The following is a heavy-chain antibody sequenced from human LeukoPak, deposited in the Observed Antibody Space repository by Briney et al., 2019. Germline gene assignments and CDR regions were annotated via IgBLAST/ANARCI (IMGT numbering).Heavy chain of an antibody. D-gene: IGHD3-10*01. CDR2: ISPSGGSS. CDR3: ARVSEETGSDY. CDR1: GYTFTSYY. J-gene: IGHJ4*02. Sequence: ASVKVSCKASGYTFTSYYIHWVRQAPGQGLEWMGIISPSGGSSSYAQKFQGRVTMTRDKSTSTVYMELSRLRSEDTAVYYCARVSEETGSDYWGQGTLVTVSS. V-gene: IGHV1-46*01.